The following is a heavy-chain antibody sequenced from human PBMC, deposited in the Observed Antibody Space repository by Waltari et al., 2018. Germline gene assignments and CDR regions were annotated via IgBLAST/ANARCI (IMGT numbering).Heavy chain of an antibody. D-gene: IGHD3-22*01. CDR3: ARHYYDSSGYSPLGD. CDR1: GGSISSSSYY. Sequence: QLQLQESGPGLVKPSETLSLTCTVSGGSISSSSYYWGWIRQPPGKGLEWIGSIYYSGRTYYNPSLKSRVTISVDTSKNQFSLKLSSVTAADTAVYYCARHYYDSSGYSPLGDWGQGTLVTVSS. J-gene: IGHJ4*02. CDR2: IYYSGRT. V-gene: IGHV4-39*01.